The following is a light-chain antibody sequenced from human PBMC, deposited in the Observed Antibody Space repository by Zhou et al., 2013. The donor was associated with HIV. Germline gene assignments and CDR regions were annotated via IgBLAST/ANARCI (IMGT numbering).Light chain of an antibody. CDR3: QQGYSFPFT. V-gene: IGKV1-5*03. CDR1: QSLDNW. Sequence: DIQMTQSPSTLSASVGDKVTITCRASQSLDNWLAWYQQKPGKAPNLLVYKASNLESGVPSRFSGSGSGTEFTLSISSLQPDDFATYYCQQGYSFPFTFGPGTTVEI. J-gene: IGKJ3*01. CDR2: KAS.